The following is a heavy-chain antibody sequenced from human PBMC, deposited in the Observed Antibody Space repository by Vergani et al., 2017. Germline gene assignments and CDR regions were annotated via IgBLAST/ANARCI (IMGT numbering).Heavy chain of an antibody. J-gene: IGHJ4*02. V-gene: IGHV3-30-3*01. CDR2: ISYDGSNK. Sequence: VQLVESGGGLVQPGGSLRLSCAASGFTFSSYAMHWVRQAPGKGLEWVAVISYDGSNKYYADSVKGRFTISRDNSKNTLYLQMNSLRAEDTAVYYCARDPPYCSGGSCYPDYWGQGTLVTVSS. CDR1: GFTFSSYA. D-gene: IGHD2-15*01. CDR3: ARDPPYCSGGSCYPDY.